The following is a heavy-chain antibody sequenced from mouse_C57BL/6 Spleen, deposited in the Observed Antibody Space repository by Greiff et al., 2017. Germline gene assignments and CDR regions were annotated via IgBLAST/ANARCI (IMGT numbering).Heavy chain of an antibody. Sequence: QVQLQQPGAELVKPGASVKLSCKASGYTFTSYWMHWVKQRPGRGLEWIGRIDPNSGGTKYNEKFKSKATLTVDKPSSTAYMQLSSLTSEDSAVYYVASERAYYYGSSSAWAMDVWGKGTSVTVSS. J-gene: IGHJ1*03. V-gene: IGHV1-72*01. D-gene: IGHD1-1*01. CDR2: IDPNSGGT. CDR3: ASERAYYYGSSSAWAMDV. CDR1: GYTFTSYW.